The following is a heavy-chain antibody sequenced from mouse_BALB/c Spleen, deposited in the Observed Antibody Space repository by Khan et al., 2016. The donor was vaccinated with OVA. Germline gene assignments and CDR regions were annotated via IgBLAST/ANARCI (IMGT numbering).Heavy chain of an antibody. Sequence: VQLKQSGPELMKPGASVKISCKASGYSFTTYYIHWVIQSHGKSLEWIGYIDPFSGGTTYNQNFKGKATLTVDNSSSTAYIHLRSLTSEDSAVSYGKRHGYVAWFTYWGQGTLVTVSA. D-gene: IGHD2-2*01. CDR3: KRHGYVAWFTY. J-gene: IGHJ3*01. CDR1: GYSFTTYY. V-gene: IGHV1S135*01. CDR2: IDPFSGGT.